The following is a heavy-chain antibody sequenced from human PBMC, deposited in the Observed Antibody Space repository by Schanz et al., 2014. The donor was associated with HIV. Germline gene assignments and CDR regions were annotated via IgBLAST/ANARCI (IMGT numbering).Heavy chain of an antibody. Sequence: EVQLLESGGGLVQPGGSLRLSCAASGFTFSSYAMSWVRQAAGKGLEWVSVISGSGGSTYYADSVKGRFTIARDNSKNTLYLQMNSLRAEDTAVYYCANLVVAATDDAFDIWGQGTMVTVSS. CDR1: GFTFSSYA. J-gene: IGHJ3*02. V-gene: IGHV3-23*01. CDR3: ANLVVAATDDAFDI. CDR2: ISGSGGST. D-gene: IGHD2-15*01.